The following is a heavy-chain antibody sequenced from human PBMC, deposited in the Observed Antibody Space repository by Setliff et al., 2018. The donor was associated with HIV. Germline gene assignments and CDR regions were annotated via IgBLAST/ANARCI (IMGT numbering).Heavy chain of an antibody. D-gene: IGHD1-1*01. CDR3: ARNSQKGIQPLLLAS. Sequence: SETLSLTCPVSGYSISSGYYWGWIRQPPGRGLEWIGAIHHSGNTYYNPSLKSRVTISVDTSKNQFSLMLDSVTAADTAVYYCARNSQKGIQPLLLASWGPGTLVTVSS. V-gene: IGHV4-38-2*01. CDR1: GYSISSGYY. CDR2: IHHSGNT. J-gene: IGHJ4*02.